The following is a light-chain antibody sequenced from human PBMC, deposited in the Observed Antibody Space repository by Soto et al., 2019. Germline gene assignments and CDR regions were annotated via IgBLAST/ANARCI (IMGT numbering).Light chain of an antibody. J-gene: IGLJ1*01. Sequence: QSALTQPASVSGSPGQSITISCTGTSSDDGGYNYVSWYQQHPGKAPKLIIYEVSNRPSGVSNRFSGSKSGNTDSLTISGLQAEDEADYYCNSYTSKSTGVFGTGTKVTVL. V-gene: IGLV2-14*01. CDR2: EVS. CDR1: SSDDGGYNY. CDR3: NSYTSKSTGV.